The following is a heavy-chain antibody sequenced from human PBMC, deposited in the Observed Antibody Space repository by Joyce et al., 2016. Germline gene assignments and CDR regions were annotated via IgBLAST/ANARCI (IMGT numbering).Heavy chain of an antibody. D-gene: IGHD1-7*01. V-gene: IGHV3-30-3*01. CDR2: ISSDGNNK. J-gene: IGHJ4*02. CDR1: GFPFTSYA. CDR3: AREYLRGNYKGSPAY. Sequence: QVQLVESGGGVVQPRRSLRLSCTASGFPFTSYAMHWVRQTPGKGLEWVAGISSDGNNKFYRDSGKGRFIISRDDSKSMVYLHLTSLRSDDTAVYFCAREYLRGNYKGSPAYWGQGTLVTVSS.